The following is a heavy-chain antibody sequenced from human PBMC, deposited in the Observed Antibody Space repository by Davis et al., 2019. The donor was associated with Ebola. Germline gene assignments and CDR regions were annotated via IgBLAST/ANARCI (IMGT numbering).Heavy chain of an antibody. CDR1: GFAFSSYS. D-gene: IGHD6-19*01. V-gene: IGHV3-48*01. CDR2: ISSSSSTI. CDR3: ARAEAVAGTWGRYYFDY. Sequence: GESLKISCAASGFAFSSYSMNWVRQAPGKGLEWVSYISSSSSTIYYADSVKGRFTISRDNAKNSLYLQMNSLRAEDTAVYYCARAEAVAGTWGRYYFDYWGQGTLVTVSS. J-gene: IGHJ4*02.